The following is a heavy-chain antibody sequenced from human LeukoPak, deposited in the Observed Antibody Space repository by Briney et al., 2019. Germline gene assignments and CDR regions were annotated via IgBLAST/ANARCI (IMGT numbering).Heavy chain of an antibody. V-gene: IGHV3-30-3*01. CDR1: GFTFGSYA. CDR2: ISYEGNNK. D-gene: IGHD2-15*01. J-gene: IGHJ4*02. Sequence: GGSLRLSCAASGFTFGSYAMHWVRQAPGKGLEWVAVISYEGNNKYYADSVKGRFTISRDNSKNTLYLQMNSLRAEDTAVYYCASDRAALVVVPATLDYWGQGTLVTVSS. CDR3: ASDRAALVVVPATLDY.